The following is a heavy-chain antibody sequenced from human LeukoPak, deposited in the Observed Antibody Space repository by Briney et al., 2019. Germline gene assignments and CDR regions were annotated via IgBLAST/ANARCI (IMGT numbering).Heavy chain of an antibody. D-gene: IGHD4-17*01. J-gene: IGHJ4*02. CDR1: GFTFSSYA. Sequence: SGGSLRLSCAASGFTFSSYAMHWVRQAPGKGLEYVSAISSNGGSTYYANSVKGRFTISRDNSKNTLYLQMGSLRAEDMAVYYCAISLGDDYGDYYFDYWGQGTLVTVSS. CDR3: AISLGDDYGDYYFDY. CDR2: ISSNGGST. V-gene: IGHV3-64*01.